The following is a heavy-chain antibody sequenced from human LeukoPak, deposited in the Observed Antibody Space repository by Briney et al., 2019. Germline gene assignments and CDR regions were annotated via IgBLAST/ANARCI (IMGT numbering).Heavy chain of an antibody. Sequence: SETLSLTCTVSGGSISYYWSWIRQPPGKGLEWIGYIYYSGSTNYNPSLKSRVTISVDTSKNQFSLKLSSVTAADTAMYYCARDVTEGNGAISMIRGVRSHRRTYFDYWGQGTLVTVSS. CDR2: IYYSGST. V-gene: IGHV4-59*12. D-gene: IGHD3-10*01. J-gene: IGHJ4*02. CDR3: ARDVTEGNGAISMIRGVRSHRRTYFDY. CDR1: GGSISYY.